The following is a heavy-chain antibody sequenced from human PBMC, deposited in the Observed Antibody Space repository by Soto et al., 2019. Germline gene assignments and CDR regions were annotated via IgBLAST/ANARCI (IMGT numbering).Heavy chain of an antibody. D-gene: IGHD1-26*01. CDR1: GFTFSSYW. V-gene: IGHV3-7*01. Sequence: GGSLRLSCAASGFTFSSYWMSWVRQAPGKGLEWVANIRQDGSERYYVDSVKGRFTISRDNAKNTLYLQMNSLRAEDTAVYYCERDKIVGATIFDFWGQGTLVTVSS. J-gene: IGHJ4*02. CDR2: IRQDGSER. CDR3: ERDKIVGATIFDF.